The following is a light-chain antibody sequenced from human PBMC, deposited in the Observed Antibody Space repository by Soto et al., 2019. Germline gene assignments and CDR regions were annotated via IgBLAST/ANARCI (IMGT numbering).Light chain of an antibody. J-gene: IGLJ3*02. CDR2: EVS. V-gene: IGLV2-14*01. CDR1: SRDVGGYNY. CDR3: HSYTSTTSLWL. Sequence: QSALTQPASVSGSLGQSITISCTGTSRDVGGYNYVSWYQHHPGKGPRVLIYEVSYRSSGVSDRFSGSKSGNTASLTISGLQPEDEAHYYCHSYTSTTSLWLFGGGTQLTVL.